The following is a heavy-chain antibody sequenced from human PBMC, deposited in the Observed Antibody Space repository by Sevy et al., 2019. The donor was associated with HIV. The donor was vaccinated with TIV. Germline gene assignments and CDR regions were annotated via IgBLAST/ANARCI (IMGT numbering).Heavy chain of an antibody. Sequence: GGSLRLSCSASGFTVSGVHMTWVRQASGKGLEWVSVIYDGGSTYYADSVKGRFIISRYNSKNTLYLQMNSLRVEDTAVYYCARWYFKMDVWGQGATVTVSS. V-gene: IGHV3-53*01. CDR2: IYDGGST. CDR3: ARWYFKMDV. J-gene: IGHJ6*02. D-gene: IGHD6-13*01. CDR1: GFTVSGVH.